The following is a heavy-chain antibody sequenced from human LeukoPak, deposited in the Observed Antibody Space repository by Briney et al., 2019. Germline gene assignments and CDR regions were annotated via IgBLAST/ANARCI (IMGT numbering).Heavy chain of an antibody. CDR2: IYYSGST. CDR1: GGSISSYY. V-gene: IGHV4-59*08. D-gene: IGHD4-17*01. CDR3: ARHSYGEYAGVYY. Sequence: SETLSLTCTVSGGSISSYYWSWIRQPPGKGLEWIGYIYYSGSTNYNPSLKSRVTISVDTSKNQFSLKLSSVTAADTAVYYCARHSYGEYAGVYYCGQGTVVTVSS. J-gene: IGHJ4*02.